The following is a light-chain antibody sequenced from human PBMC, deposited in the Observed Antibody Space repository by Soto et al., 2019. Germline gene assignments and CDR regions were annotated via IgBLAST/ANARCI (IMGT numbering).Light chain of an antibody. CDR1: QSVSSN. CDR3: QQYTNWPRT. V-gene: IGKV3-15*01. Sequence: EIVITKSPSTLSVSQGERATLSCRASQSVSSNLAWYQQKPGQAPRLLIYGASTRATGIPARFSGSGSGTEFTRTICSQQSENFAVYYCQQYTNWPRTFDQGTKVDI. CDR2: GAS. J-gene: IGKJ1*01.